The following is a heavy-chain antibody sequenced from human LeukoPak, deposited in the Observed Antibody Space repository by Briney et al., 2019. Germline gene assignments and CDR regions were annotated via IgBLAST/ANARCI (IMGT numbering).Heavy chain of an antibody. D-gene: IGHD3-10*01. J-gene: IGHJ4*02. CDR3: ARTIYYGSGSEFDY. CDR2: IYYRGNT. Sequence: SETLSLTCTVSGGSINSRSYYWGWIRQPPGKGLEWIGSIYYRGNTYYNPSLKSRVTISVDTSKNQYSLNLSSVTAADTAVYYCARTIYYGSGSEFDYWGQGSLVTVSS. CDR1: GGSINSRSYY. V-gene: IGHV4-39*07.